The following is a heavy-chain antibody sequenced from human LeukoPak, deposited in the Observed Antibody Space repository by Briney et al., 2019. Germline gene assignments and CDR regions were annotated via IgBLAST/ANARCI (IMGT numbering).Heavy chain of an antibody. J-gene: IGHJ6*03. Sequence: PGGSLRLSCVASGFTFSNSWMSWVRQAPGKGLEWVANIKQDGSETYYVDSVRGRFTISRDNSKNTLYLQMNSLRAEDTAVYYCAKSRRGYSYGPNYYYYMDVWGKGTTVTISS. CDR2: IKQDGSET. CDR3: AKSRRGYSYGPNYYYYMDV. D-gene: IGHD5-18*01. CDR1: GFTFSNSW. V-gene: IGHV3-7*01.